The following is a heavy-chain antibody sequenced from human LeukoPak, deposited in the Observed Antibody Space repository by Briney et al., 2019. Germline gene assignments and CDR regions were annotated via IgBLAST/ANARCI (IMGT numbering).Heavy chain of an antibody. V-gene: IGHV4-34*01. J-gene: IGHJ6*02. D-gene: IGHD4-17*01. Sequence: PSETLSLTCAVYGGSFSGYYWSWIRQPPGKGLEWIGEINHGGSTNYNPSLKQRVSISVDTSKNQFSLKLSSVTAADTAVYYYARATLSTMTHYYCYCYGMDVWGQGTTVTVSS. CDR2: INHGGST. CDR1: GGSFSGYY. CDR3: ARATLSTMTHYYCYCYGMDV.